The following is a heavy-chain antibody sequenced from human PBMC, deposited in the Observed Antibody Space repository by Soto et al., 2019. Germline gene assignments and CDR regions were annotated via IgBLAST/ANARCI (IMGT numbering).Heavy chain of an antibody. CDR1: GGTFSSYA. CDR3: ARSGGSYYGSLSYFDY. D-gene: IGHD1-26*01. V-gene: IGHV1-69*01. CDR2: IIPIFGTA. J-gene: IGHJ4*02. Sequence: QVQLVQSGAEVKKPGSSVKVSCKASGGTFSSYAISWVRQAPGQGLEWMGGIIPIFGTANYAQKFQGRVTITAYESTSTAYMELSSLRSEDTAVYYCARSGGSYYGSLSYFDYWGQGTLVTVSS.